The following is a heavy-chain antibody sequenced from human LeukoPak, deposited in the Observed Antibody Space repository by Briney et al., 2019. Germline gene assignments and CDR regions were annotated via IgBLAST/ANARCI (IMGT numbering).Heavy chain of an antibody. J-gene: IGHJ4*02. CDR1: GYTFTAYY. V-gene: IGHV1-2*02. CDR3: ASVDTAMVGLYFDY. D-gene: IGHD5-18*01. Sequence: ASVKGSCKTSGYTFTAYYMHWVRQAPGQGLEWMGWINPNSGGTNYVQKFQGRVTMTRDTSISTAYMELSRLRSDDTAVYYCASVDTAMVGLYFDYWGQGTLVTVSS. CDR2: INPNSGGT.